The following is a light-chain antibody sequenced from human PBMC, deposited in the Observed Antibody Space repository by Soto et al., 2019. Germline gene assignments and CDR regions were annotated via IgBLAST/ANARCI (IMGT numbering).Light chain of an antibody. Sequence: EIVMTQYPATLSVSRGERTTLSCRASQSIRSHLAWYQQKPGQAPRLLIYDASTRATGIPARFSGSGSGTEFTLTISSLQSEDFAVYYCQKYDNWPFTFGQGTRLEIK. V-gene: IGKV3-15*01. CDR1: QSIRSH. CDR3: QKYDNWPFT. CDR2: DAS. J-gene: IGKJ5*01.